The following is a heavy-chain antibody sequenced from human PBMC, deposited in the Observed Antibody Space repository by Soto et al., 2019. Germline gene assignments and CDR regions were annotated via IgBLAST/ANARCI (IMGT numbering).Heavy chain of an antibody. J-gene: IGHJ6*03. D-gene: IGHD5-12*01. CDR1: GFTFSSYA. Sequence: EVQLLESGGGLVQPGGSLRLSCAASGFTFSSYAMSWVRQAPGKGLEWVSAIGGSGGSTYYADSVKGRFTISRDNSKNTLYLQMNSLRAEDTAVYYCAKGDKVDIVATISSYYYMDVWGKGTTVTVSS. CDR2: IGGSGGST. CDR3: AKGDKVDIVATISSYYYMDV. V-gene: IGHV3-23*01.